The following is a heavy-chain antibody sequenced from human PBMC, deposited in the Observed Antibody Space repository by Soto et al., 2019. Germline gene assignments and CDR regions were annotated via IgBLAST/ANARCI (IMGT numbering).Heavy chain of an antibody. CDR2: LTGDAKTT. D-gene: IGHD1-7*01. V-gene: IGHV3-23*01. Sequence: GGSLRLSCAASGITLSDSAMTWVRQAPGKGLEWISSLTGDAKTTYYADSVKGRFTVSRDISKNTLYLQMNSLRAEDTAVYYCAKVGLELGKGRDYWGQGTLVTVSS. CDR3: AKVGLELGKGRDY. J-gene: IGHJ4*02. CDR1: GITLSDSA.